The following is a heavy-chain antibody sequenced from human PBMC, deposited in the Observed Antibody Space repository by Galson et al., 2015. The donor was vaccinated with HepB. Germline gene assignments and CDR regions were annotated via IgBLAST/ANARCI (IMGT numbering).Heavy chain of an antibody. CDR2: ISGSASST. CDR1: GFTFSNYA. D-gene: IGHD5-24*01. CDR3: AKGQVVGDRGLQLPHCLDY. Sequence: SLRLSCAASGFTFSNYAMSWVRQAPGKGLEWVSAISGSASSTYYADSVKGRFTISRDNSKNTLYLQMNSLRAEDTAVYYCAKGQVVGDRGLQLPHCLDYWGQGTLVTVSS. J-gene: IGHJ4*02. V-gene: IGHV3-23*01.